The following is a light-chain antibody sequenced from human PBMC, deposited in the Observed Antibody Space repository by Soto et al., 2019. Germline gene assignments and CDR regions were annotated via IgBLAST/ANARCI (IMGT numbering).Light chain of an antibody. CDR2: SAS. CDR3: QQYGSSPPMYT. V-gene: IGKV3-20*01. Sequence: EIVLTQSPGTLSLSPGERATLSCRASQSVSSSYLAWYQQKPGQAPRLLIYSASNRATGIPDRFSGSGSGTDFTLTISRLEPEDFAVYYCQQYGSSPPMYTFGQGTKLEIK. CDR1: QSVSSSY. J-gene: IGKJ2*01.